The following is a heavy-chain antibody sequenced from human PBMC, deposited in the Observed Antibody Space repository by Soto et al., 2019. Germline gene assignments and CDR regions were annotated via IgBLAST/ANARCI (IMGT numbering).Heavy chain of an antibody. Sequence: ASVKVSCKASGYTFTSYYMHWVRQAPGQGLEWTGIINPSGGSTSYAQKFQGRVTMTRDTSTSTVYMELSSLRSEDTAVYYCARATYSGSYPRKYYFDYWGQGTLVTVSS. CDR3: ARATYSGSYPRKYYFDY. V-gene: IGHV1-46*01. J-gene: IGHJ4*02. CDR2: INPSGGST. D-gene: IGHD1-26*01. CDR1: GYTFTSYY.